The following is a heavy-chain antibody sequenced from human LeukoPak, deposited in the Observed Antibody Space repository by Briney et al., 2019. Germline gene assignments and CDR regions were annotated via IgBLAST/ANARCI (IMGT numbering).Heavy chain of an antibody. CDR2: IITIFGTA. CDR3: ARADSSGYDPTDY. J-gene: IGHJ4*02. CDR1: GGTFSSYA. Sequence: SLTLSCTASGGTFSSYAISWVRQAPGQGLEWMGGIITIFGTANYAQKCQGRVTMSRDISTSTVYMELSSLRSEDTAVYYCARADSSGYDPTDYWGQGTLVTVSS. V-gene: IGHV1-69*05. D-gene: IGHD3-22*01.